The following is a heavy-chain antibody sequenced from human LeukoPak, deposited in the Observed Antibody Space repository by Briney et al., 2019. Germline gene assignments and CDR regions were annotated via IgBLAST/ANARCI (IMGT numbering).Heavy chain of an antibody. Sequence: GGSLRLSCAASGFTFSSYAMHWVRQAPGKGLEWVAVISYDGSNKYYPDSVKGRFTISRDNSKNTLYLQMNSLRAEDTAVYYCARGIVVVVAANDLIDYWGQGTLVTVSS. CDR1: GFTFSSYA. J-gene: IGHJ4*02. V-gene: IGHV3-30*04. CDR2: ISYDGSNK. CDR3: ARGIVVVVAANDLIDY. D-gene: IGHD2-15*01.